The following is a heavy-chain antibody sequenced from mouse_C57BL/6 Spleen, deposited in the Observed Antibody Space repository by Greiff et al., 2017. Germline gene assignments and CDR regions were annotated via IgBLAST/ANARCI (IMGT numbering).Heavy chain of an antibody. V-gene: IGHV3-6*01. D-gene: IGHD1-1*01. CDR1: GYSITSGYY. CDR3: ARGDNYYYGSSGSMDD. Sequence: EVKLMESGPGLVKPSQSLSLTCSVTGYSITSGYYWNWIRQFPGNKLEWMGYISYDGSNNYNPSLKNRSTITRDTSKNQFFLKLNSVTNEDTATYYCARGDNYYYGSSGSMDDWGQGTSVTVSS. CDR2: ISYDGSN. J-gene: IGHJ4*01.